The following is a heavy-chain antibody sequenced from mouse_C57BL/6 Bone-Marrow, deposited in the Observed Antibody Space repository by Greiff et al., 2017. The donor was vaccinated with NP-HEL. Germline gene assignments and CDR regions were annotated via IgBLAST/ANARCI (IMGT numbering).Heavy chain of an antibody. V-gene: IGHV1-81*01. CDR2: IYPRSGNT. CDR1: GYTFTSYG. Sequence: QVQLKESGAELARPGASVKLSCKASGYTFTSYGISWVKQRTGQGLEWIGEIYPRSGNTYYNEKFKGKATLTADKSSSTAYMELRSLTSEDSAVYFCARSFLPYAMDYWGQGTSVTVS. D-gene: IGHD2-1*01. CDR3: ARSFLPYAMDY. J-gene: IGHJ4*01.